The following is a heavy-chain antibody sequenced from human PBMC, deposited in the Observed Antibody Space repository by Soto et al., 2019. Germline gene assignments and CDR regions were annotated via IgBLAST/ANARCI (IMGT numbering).Heavy chain of an antibody. CDR2: IFSNDEK. J-gene: IGHJ4*02. V-gene: IGHV2-26*01. CDR3: ARTRERWYPLDY. D-gene: IGHD2-15*01. Sequence: SGPTLVNPTEPLTLTCTVSGFSLSNARMGVSWIRQPPGKALEWLAHIFSNDEKSYSTSLKSRLTISKDTSKSQVVLTMTNMDPVDTATYYCARTRERWYPLDYWGQGTLVTVSS. CDR1: GFSLSNARMG.